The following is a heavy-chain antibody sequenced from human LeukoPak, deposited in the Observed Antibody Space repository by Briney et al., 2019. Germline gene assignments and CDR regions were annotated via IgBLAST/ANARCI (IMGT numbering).Heavy chain of an antibody. V-gene: IGHV3-30*02. Sequence: GGSLRLSCAASGFTFSYYSMHWVRQAPGKGLEWVAFIQHDESNEDYEDSVKGRFTISRDNPKNTLYLQLNSLRDEDTAVYYCAKDGSGSIDLWGRGTLVTVSS. CDR2: IQHDESNE. D-gene: IGHD3-22*01. CDR1: GFTFSYYS. J-gene: IGHJ5*02. CDR3: AKDGSGSIDL.